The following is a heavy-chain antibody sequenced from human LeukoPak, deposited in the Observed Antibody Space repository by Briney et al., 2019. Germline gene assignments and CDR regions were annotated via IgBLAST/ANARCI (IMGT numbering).Heavy chain of an antibody. J-gene: IGHJ4*02. D-gene: IGHD3-22*01. V-gene: IGHV4-31*03. CDR2: IYYSGST. CDR3: AREPANLYDSSGYYFDY. CDR1: GGSISSGGYY. Sequence: SQTLSLTCTVSGGSISSGGYYWSWIRQHPGKGLEWIGYIYYSGSTYYNPSHKSRVTISVDTSKNQFSLKLSSVTAADTAVYYCAREPANLYDSSGYYFDYWGQGTLVTVSS.